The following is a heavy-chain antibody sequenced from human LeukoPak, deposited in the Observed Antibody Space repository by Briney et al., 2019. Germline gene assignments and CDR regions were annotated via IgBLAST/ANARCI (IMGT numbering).Heavy chain of an antibody. CDR1: GFTFSSYA. CDR3: AKDPDSSGWYLPHPGYYFDY. J-gene: IGHJ4*02. D-gene: IGHD6-19*01. CDR2: ISGSGGST. V-gene: IGHV3-23*01. Sequence: GGSLRLSCAASGFTFSSYAMSWVRQAPGKGLEWVSAISGSGGSTYYADSVKGRFTISRDNSKNTLYLQMNSLRAEDTAVYYCAKDPDSSGWYLPHPGYYFDYWGQGTLVTVSS.